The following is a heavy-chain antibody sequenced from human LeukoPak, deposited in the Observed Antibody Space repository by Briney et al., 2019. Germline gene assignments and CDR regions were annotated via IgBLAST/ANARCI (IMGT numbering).Heavy chain of an antibody. V-gene: IGHV4-61*02. Sequence: SQTLSLTCTVSGGSISSGSYYWSWSRQPAGKGLEWIGRIYTSGSTNYNPSLKSRVTISVDTSKNQFSLKLSSVTAADTAVYYCARGSVYGYPFDYWSQGTLVTVSS. J-gene: IGHJ4*02. CDR2: IYTSGST. CDR1: GGSISSGSYY. D-gene: IGHD5-18*01. CDR3: ARGSVYGYPFDY.